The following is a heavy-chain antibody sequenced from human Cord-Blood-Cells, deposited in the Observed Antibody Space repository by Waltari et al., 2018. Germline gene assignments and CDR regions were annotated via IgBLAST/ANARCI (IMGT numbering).Heavy chain of an antibody. CDR1: GFTFSSYW. J-gene: IGHJ4*02. CDR3: ALGRLGKGLFDY. D-gene: IGHD7-27*01. Sequence: EVQLVESGGGLVQPGGSLRLSCAASGFTFSSYWMSWVRQAPGKGLEWVAKIKQDGSEKYYVDSVKGRFTIARDNAKNSLYLQMNSLRAEDTAVYYCALGRLGKGLFDYWGQGTLVTVSS. CDR2: IKQDGSEK. V-gene: IGHV3-7*01.